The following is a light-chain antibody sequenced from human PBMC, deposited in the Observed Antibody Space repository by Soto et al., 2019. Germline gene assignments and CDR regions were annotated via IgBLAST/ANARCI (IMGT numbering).Light chain of an antibody. CDR2: DAS. Sequence: EIVLTQSPATLSLSPGERATLSCRASQYITIYLAWYQQKPGQAPRLLIYDASNRATGIPARFSGSGSGTDFTLTISSLEPEDFAVYYCQQRSNWPITFGQGTRLEI. CDR1: QYITIY. CDR3: QQRSNWPIT. J-gene: IGKJ5*01. V-gene: IGKV3-11*01.